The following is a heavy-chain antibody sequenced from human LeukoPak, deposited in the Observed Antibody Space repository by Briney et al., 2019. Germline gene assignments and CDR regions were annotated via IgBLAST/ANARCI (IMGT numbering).Heavy chain of an antibody. CDR2: IYTSGST. D-gene: IGHD3-3*01. Sequence: SETLSLTCTVSGGSISSYYWSWIRQPAGKGLEWIGRIYTSGSTNYNPSLKSRVTISVDTSKNQFSLKLSSVTAADTAVYYCARACAGITIFGVVIPPRPNTYMDVWGKGTTVTVSS. V-gene: IGHV4-4*07. CDR1: GGSISSYY. CDR3: ARACAGITIFGVVIPPRPNTYMDV. J-gene: IGHJ6*03.